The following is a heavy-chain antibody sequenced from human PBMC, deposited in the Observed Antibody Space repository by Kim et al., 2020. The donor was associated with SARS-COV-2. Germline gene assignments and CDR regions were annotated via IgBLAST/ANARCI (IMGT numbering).Heavy chain of an antibody. D-gene: IGHD2-2*01. J-gene: IGHJ4*02. CDR3: AKDCTSHCFGY. Sequence: DPGQGRFPTSRNNSKNTLYLQMNSLRAEDTAVYYCAKDCTSHCFGYWGQGTLVTVSS. V-gene: IGHV3-23*03.